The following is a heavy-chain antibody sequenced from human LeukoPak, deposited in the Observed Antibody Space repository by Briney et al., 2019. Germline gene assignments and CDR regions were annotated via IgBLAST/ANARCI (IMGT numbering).Heavy chain of an antibody. CDR3: ARAPITGTRDAFDI. CDR1: GGSFSGYY. J-gene: IGHJ3*02. CDR2: INHSEST. D-gene: IGHD1-20*01. Sequence: SETLSLTCAVYGGSFSGYYWSWIRQPPGKGLEWIGEINHSESTNYNPSLKSRVTISVDTSKNQFSLKLSSVTAADTAVYYCARAPITGTRDAFDIWGQGTMVTVSS. V-gene: IGHV4-34*01.